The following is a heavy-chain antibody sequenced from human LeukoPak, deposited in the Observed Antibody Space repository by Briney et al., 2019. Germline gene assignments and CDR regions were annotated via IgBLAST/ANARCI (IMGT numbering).Heavy chain of an antibody. D-gene: IGHD6-13*01. V-gene: IGHV3-30*18. Sequence: GGSLRLSCAASGSTFSNYGMHWVRQAPGKGLEWVAVVANDGRDKRYADSVKGRFTISRDNSKNTVHLQMNSLRAEDTAVYYCAKDLNVAAAGYYFDYWGQGTLVTVSS. CDR1: GSTFSNYG. CDR2: VANDGRDK. J-gene: IGHJ4*02. CDR3: AKDLNVAAAGYYFDY.